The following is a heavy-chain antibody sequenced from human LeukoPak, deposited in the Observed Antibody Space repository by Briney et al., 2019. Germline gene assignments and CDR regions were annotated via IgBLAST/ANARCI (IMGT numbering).Heavy chain of an antibody. V-gene: IGHV3-7*01. CDR3: MSAHGY. CDR1: GFTFSTSW. J-gene: IGHJ4*02. CDR2: IKESGSEK. Sequence: GGSLRLSCAASGFTFSTSWMNWVRQAPGKGLEWVANIKESGSEKYYMDSVKGRFTISRDNAKNSLFLQMNSLRDDDTALYYCMSAHGYWGQGTLVTVSS.